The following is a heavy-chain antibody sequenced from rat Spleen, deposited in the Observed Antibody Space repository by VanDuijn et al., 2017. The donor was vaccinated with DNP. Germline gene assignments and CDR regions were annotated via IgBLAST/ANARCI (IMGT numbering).Heavy chain of an antibody. J-gene: IGHJ2*01. Sequence: QVQLRESGPGLVQPSETLSLTCTVSGFSVTSYSVSWVRQPSGRGPEWMGRMWYDGDTVYNSALKSRLSISRDTSKSQVFLKMTSLQTEDTSIYFCIFGFYFFDYWGQGVMVTVSS. D-gene: IGHD4-3*01. CDR3: IFGFYFFDY. CDR2: MWYDGDT. V-gene: IGHV2-1*01. CDR1: GFSVTSYS.